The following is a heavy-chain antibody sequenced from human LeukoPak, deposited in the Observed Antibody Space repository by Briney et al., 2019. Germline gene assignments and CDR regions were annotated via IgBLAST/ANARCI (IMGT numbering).Heavy chain of an antibody. CDR3: ARGIAADY. Sequence: PTETLSLTCAVYGGSFSGYYWSWIRQPPGKGLEWIGETNHSGSTNYNPSLKSRVTISVDTSKNQFSLKLSSVTAADTAVYYCARGIAADYWGQGTLVTVSS. D-gene: IGHD6-13*01. CDR1: GGSFSGYY. CDR2: TNHSGST. J-gene: IGHJ4*02. V-gene: IGHV4-34*01.